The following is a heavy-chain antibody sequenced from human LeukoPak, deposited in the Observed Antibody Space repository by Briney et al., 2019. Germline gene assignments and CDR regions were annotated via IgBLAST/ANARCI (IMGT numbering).Heavy chain of an antibody. CDR1: GFSLSTSGVG. D-gene: IGHD6-6*01. V-gene: IGHV2-5*01. Sequence: SGPTLVKPTQTLTLTCTFSGFSLSTSGVGVGWIRRPPGKALEWLALIYWNDDKRYSPSLKSRLTITKDTSKNQVVLTMTNMDPVDTATYYCAHSLRSSSSRWFDPWGQGTLVTVSS. CDR2: IYWNDDK. J-gene: IGHJ5*02. CDR3: AHSLRSSSSRWFDP.